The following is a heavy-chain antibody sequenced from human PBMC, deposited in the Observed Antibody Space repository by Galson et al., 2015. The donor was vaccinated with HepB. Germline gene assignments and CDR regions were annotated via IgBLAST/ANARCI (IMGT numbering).Heavy chain of an antibody. D-gene: IGHD3-22*01. V-gene: IGHV3-15*01. CDR1: GLNFDTAW. CDR2: IRTKTDGETA. CDR3: TTDWTFYHGGSGSFTVYSIFDY. Sequence: SLRLSCAVSGLNFDTAWMSWVRQAPGKGLEWVGRIRTKTDGETADYAAPVKGRFTVSRDDSKNILYLQMNSLKIEDTALYFCTTDWTFYHGGSGSFTVYSIFDYWGQGTLVTVSS. J-gene: IGHJ4*02.